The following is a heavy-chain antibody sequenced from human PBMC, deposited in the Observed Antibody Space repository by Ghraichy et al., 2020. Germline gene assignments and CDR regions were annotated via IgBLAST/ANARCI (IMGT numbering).Heavy chain of an antibody. CDR1: GYTFTGYY. Sequence: ASVKVSCKASGYTFTGYYMHWVRQAPGQGLEWMGWINPNSGGTNYAQKFQGRVTMTRDTSISTAYMELSRLRSDDTAVYYCARDVRRYSGYEGAFDYWGQGTLVTVSS. CDR3: ARDVRRYSGYEGAFDY. CDR2: INPNSGGT. D-gene: IGHD5-12*01. J-gene: IGHJ4*02. V-gene: IGHV1-2*02.